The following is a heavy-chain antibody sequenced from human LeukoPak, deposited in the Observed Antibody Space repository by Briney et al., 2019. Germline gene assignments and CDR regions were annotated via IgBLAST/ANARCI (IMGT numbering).Heavy chain of an antibody. V-gene: IGHV1-69*04. J-gene: IGHJ3*02. CDR3: TREGVYSPDGSGYHRDAFDI. CDR1: GGSFTSYV. Sequence: SVKVSCKASGGSFTSYVITWVRQAPGQGLEWMGRIIPILNVANFALKFQGRVTITADKSTNTAHMELSSLRSEDTAVYYCTREGVYSPDGSGYHRDAFDIWGQGTVVTVSS. CDR2: IIPILNVA. D-gene: IGHD3-22*01.